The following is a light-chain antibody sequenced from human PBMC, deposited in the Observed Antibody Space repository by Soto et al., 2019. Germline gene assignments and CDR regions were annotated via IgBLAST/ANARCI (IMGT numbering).Light chain of an antibody. CDR1: QGISNY. CDR3: QKYNNAPRT. Sequence: DIQITQSPSSLSASVGDTVTITCRASQGISNYLAWYQQKPGQVPNLLIYAASTLQSGVPSRFSGSGSETDFTLTISSLRPEDVATYYCQKYNNAPRTLGQGTKVEI. CDR2: AAS. V-gene: IGKV1-27*01. J-gene: IGKJ1*01.